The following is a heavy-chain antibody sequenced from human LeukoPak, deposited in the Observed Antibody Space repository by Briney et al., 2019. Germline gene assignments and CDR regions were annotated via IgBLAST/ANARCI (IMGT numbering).Heavy chain of an antibody. CDR1: GFTFSNYW. CDR2: INRDGSTT. Sequence: GSLRLSCAASGFTFSNYWVHWVRQAPGKGLVWVSRINRDGSTTKYADSVKGRFTVSRDNAKNTLNLQMNSLRAEDTAVYYCARDKKSGESSEIDYWGQGTLVNVSS. V-gene: IGHV3-74*03. D-gene: IGHD3-10*01. CDR3: ARDKKSGESSEIDY. J-gene: IGHJ4*02.